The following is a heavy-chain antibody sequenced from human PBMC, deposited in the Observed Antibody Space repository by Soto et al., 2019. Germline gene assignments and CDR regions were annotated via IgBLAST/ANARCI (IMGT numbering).Heavy chain of an antibody. V-gene: IGHV1-18*01. CDR2: ISAYNGNT. CDR1: GYTFTSYG. Sequence: QVQLVQSGAEVKKPGASVKVSCKASGYTFTSYGISWVRQAPGQGLEWMGWISAYNGNTKYAQKLQGRVTMTTDTATRTAYMGLRSLRADDTAVYYCARRPPPMDVWGQGTTVTVSS. J-gene: IGHJ6*02. CDR3: ARRPPPMDV.